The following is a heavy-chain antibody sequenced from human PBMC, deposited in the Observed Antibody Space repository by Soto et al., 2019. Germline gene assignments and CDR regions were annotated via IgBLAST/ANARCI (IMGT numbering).Heavy chain of an antibody. Sequence: GAAVKVSCQASCGTFTTSAFGWVGQGPGQGLEWMGGLIPIFTRTNFAQKFQGRVTFSADESTRTTHMELRSLTSEDTAIYYCARDVVRSTAGDSWGQGTLVTVSS. V-gene: IGHV1-69*13. CDR1: CGTFTTSA. CDR3: ARDVVRSTAGDS. J-gene: IGHJ4*02. D-gene: IGHD2-15*01. CDR2: LIPIFTRT.